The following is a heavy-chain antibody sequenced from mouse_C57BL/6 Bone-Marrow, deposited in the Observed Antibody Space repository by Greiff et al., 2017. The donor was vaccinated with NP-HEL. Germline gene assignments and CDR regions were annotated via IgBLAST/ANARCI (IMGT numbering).Heavy chain of an antibody. J-gene: IGHJ3*01. CDR2: INPSSGYT. D-gene: IGHD2-9*01. V-gene: IGHV1-4*01. CDR3: ARKGPTMVTTTFAY. CDR1: GYTFTSYT. Sequence: QVQLQQSGAELARPGASVKMSCKASGYTFTSYTMHWVKQRPGQGLEWIGYINPSSGYTKYNQKFKDKATLTADKSSNTAYMQLSILTSEDSAVYYCARKGPTMVTTTFAYWGQGTLVTVSA.